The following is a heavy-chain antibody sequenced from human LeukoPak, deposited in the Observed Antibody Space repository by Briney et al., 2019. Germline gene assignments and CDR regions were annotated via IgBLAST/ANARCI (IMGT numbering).Heavy chain of an antibody. V-gene: IGHV3-66*02. Sequence: GGSLRLSCAASGFTVSSNYMSWVRQAPGKGLEWVSVIYSGGSTYYADSVKGRFTISRDNSKNTLYLQMNSLRAEDKDVYYCATSGSSRSFDYWGQGTLVTVSS. D-gene: IGHD6-13*01. J-gene: IGHJ4*02. CDR2: IYSGGST. CDR1: GFTVSSNY. CDR3: ATSGSSRSFDY.